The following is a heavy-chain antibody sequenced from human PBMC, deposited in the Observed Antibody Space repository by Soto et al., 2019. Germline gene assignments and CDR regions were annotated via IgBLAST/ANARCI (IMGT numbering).Heavy chain of an antibody. V-gene: IGHV3-74*01. CDR1: GITFRSYW. Sequence: GGSLRLSCAVSGITFRSYWMHWIRQAPGKGLVWVSHINSDASIINYADSVKGRFTISRDNARNTLYLQMNSLRVDDTAIYYCESDAPAGLKFWGQGTLVTVSS. J-gene: IGHJ4*02. CDR3: ESDAPAGLKF. CDR2: INSDASII.